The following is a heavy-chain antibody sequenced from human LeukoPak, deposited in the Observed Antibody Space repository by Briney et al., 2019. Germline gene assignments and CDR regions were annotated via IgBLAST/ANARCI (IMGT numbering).Heavy chain of an antibody. CDR2: IRGIVCNT. CDR1: GFTFKRSA. D-gene: IGHD3-22*01. J-gene: IGHJ4*02. Sequence: GGSLRLSCAASGFTFKRSAMRWVRQAPGKGVEGVSGIRGIVCNTYYTDSVNARFTISIDNSNTILYLQMNSLRTEDTAVYYCAKEGRLTVAAVVVENYFDYWGQGTPVTVSA. V-gene: IGHV3-23*01. CDR3: AKEGRLTVAAVVVENYFDY.